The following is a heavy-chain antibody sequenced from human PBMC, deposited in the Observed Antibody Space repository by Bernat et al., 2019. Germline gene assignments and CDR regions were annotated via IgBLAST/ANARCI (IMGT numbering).Heavy chain of an antibody. J-gene: IGHJ4*02. CDR1: GFTFSSYA. CDR3: ESTAAGLDY. D-gene: IGHD6-13*01. V-gene: IGHV3-30-3*01. CDR2: ISYDGSNK. Sequence: QVQLVESGGGVVQPGRSLRLSCAASGFTFSSYAMHWVRQAPGKGLEWVAVISYDGSNKSYADSVKGRFTITRDKSKNTLYLQMNSLRAEDTAVYYCESTAAGLDYWGQGTLVTVSS.